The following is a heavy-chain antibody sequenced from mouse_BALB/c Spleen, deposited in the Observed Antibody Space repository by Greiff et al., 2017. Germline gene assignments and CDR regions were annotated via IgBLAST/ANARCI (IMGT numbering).Heavy chain of an antibody. J-gene: IGHJ3*01. D-gene: IGHD2-3*01. CDR2: IWGDGST. Sequence: QVQLQQSGPGLVAPSQSLSITCTVSGFSLTGYGVNWVRQPPGKGLEWLGMIWGDGSTDYNSALKSRLSISKDNSKSQVFLKMNSLQTDDTARYYCARELYDGYYGFAYWGQGTLVTVSA. CDR3: ARELYDGYYGFAY. V-gene: IGHV2-6-7*01. CDR1: GFSLTGYG.